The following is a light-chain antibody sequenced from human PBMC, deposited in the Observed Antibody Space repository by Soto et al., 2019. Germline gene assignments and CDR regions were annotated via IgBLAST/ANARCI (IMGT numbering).Light chain of an antibody. CDR1: QSVNSN. J-gene: IGKJ1*01. CDR2: GAS. Sequence: ETVMTQSPATLSVSPGERATLSCRASQSVNSNLAWYQQKLGQAPRVLIYGASTRATGIPARFSGSGSGIEFILTISSLQSEDFAIYYCQEYNTCPWTFGQGTKVEI. CDR3: QEYNTCPWT. V-gene: IGKV3-15*01.